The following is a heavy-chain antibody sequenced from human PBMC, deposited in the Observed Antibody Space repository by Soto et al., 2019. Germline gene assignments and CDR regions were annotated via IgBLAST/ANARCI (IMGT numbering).Heavy chain of an antibody. J-gene: IGHJ4*02. CDR2: ISYDGNDK. Sequence: GGSLRLSCAASGFSFSSYGMHWVRQAPGKGLEWVTVISYDGNDKYHADSVKGRFTISRDNSKNTLFLQMNSLRVEDTAIYYCARDEGDRSADYFFDSWGQGTLVTVSS. CDR3: ARDEGDRSADYFFDS. CDR1: GFSFSSYG. V-gene: IGHV3-30*03. D-gene: IGHD2-2*01.